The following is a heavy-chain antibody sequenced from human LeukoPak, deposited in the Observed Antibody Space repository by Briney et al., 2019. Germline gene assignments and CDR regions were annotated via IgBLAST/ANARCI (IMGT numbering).Heavy chain of an antibody. CDR2: INHSGST. CDR3: ARHVTMVRGVIVTGGPDY. J-gene: IGHJ4*02. Sequence: SETLSLTCAVYGGSFSGYYWSWIRQPPGKGLEWLGEINHSGSTNYNPSLKSRVTISVDTSKNQFSLKLSSVTAADTAVYYCARHVTMVRGVIVTGGPDYWGQGTLVTVSS. D-gene: IGHD3-10*01. V-gene: IGHV4-34*01. CDR1: GGSFSGYY.